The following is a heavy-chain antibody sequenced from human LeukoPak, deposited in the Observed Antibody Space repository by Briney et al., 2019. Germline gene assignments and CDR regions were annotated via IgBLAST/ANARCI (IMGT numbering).Heavy chain of an antibody. Sequence: GGSLRLSCVDSGFTFRRYYMSWLRQAPGKELEWVANINLDGSEVYYVDSVKGRFTISRDNAKNSLYLQMNSLRAEDTAVYYCAREAMASFDYWGRGTLVTVSS. J-gene: IGHJ4*02. CDR2: INLDGSEV. D-gene: IGHD5-24*01. CDR3: AREAMASFDY. V-gene: IGHV3-7*01. CDR1: GFTFRRYY.